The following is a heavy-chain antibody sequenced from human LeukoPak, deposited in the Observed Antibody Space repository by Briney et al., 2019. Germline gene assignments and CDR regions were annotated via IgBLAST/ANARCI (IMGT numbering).Heavy chain of an antibody. CDR2: INPNSGGT. D-gene: IGHD6-6*01. CDR3: ASRPRKYSSSSSAFDI. CDR1: GYTFTGYY. V-gene: IGHV1-2*02. J-gene: IGHJ3*02. Sequence: ASVKVSCKASGYTFTGYYMHWVRQAPGQGLEWMGWINPNSGGTNYAQKFQGRVTMTRDTSISTAYTELSRLRSDDTAVYYCASRPRKYSSSSSAFDIWGQGTMVTVSS.